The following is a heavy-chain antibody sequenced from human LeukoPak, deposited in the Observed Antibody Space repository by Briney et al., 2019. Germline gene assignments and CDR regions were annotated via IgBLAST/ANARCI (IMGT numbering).Heavy chain of an antibody. CDR2: INSDGSST. Sequence: GGSLRLSCAASGFTFSSYWMHWVRHAPGKGLVWVSRINSDGSSTSYADSVKGRFTISRDNAKNTLYLQMNSLRAEDTAVYYCARDIAADELDYWGQGTLVTVSS. CDR1: GFTFSSYW. V-gene: IGHV3-74*01. CDR3: ARDIAADELDY. J-gene: IGHJ4*02. D-gene: IGHD6-6*01.